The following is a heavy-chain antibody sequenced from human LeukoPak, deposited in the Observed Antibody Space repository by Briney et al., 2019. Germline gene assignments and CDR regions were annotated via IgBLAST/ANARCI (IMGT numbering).Heavy chain of an antibody. V-gene: IGHV1-18*01. J-gene: IGHJ4*02. Sequence: GASVKVSCKASGYTFTSYGISWVRQAPGQGLEWMGWISGYNGETNNPRNFQGRVTMTTDTSTSTAYMELRSLRSDDTAVYYCARDRWYDKSDYYYNLDHWGQGTLVTVSS. CDR2: ISGYNGET. D-gene: IGHD3-22*01. CDR3: ARDRWYDKSDYYYNLDH. CDR1: GYTFTSYG.